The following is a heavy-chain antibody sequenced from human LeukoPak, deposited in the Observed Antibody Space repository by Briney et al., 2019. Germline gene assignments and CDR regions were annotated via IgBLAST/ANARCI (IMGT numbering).Heavy chain of an antibody. CDR3: ARVWTTGISSYYYGMDV. CDR2: IYYSGST. J-gene: IGHJ6*02. V-gene: IGHV4-59*01. D-gene: IGHD4-17*01. Sequence: SETLSLTCTVSGGSISSYYWSWIRQPPGKGLEWIGYIYYSGSTNYNPSLKSRVTISVDTSKNQFSLKLSSATAADTAVYYCARVWTTGISSYYYGMDVWGQGTTVTVSS. CDR1: GGSISSYY.